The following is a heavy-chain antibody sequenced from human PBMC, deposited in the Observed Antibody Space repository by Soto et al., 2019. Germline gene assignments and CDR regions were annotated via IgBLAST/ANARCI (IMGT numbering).Heavy chain of an antibody. Sequence: GGSLRLSCAASGFTFSNYDMNWVRQAPGKGLEWVAVIWYDGSNKYYGDSVKGRFTISRDNSKNTLYLQMNGLRAEDTAVYYCARVSRWDSYGRSTHYYYGMDVWGQGTTVTVSS. J-gene: IGHJ6*02. D-gene: IGHD3-16*01. CDR1: GFTFSNYD. V-gene: IGHV3-33*01. CDR3: ARVSRWDSYGRSTHYYYGMDV. CDR2: IWYDGSNK.